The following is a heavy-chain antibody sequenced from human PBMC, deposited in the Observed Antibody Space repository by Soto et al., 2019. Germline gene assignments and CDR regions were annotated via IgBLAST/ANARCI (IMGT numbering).Heavy chain of an antibody. J-gene: IGHJ4*02. Sequence: EVQLVESGGGLVQPGRSLRLSCAACGFTFDDYAMHWVRQARGKGLEWVSGISWNSGSIGYADSVTGRFTISRENAKNSLYLQMNSLRAEDTALYYCAKDRALVLSFSAAYWGQGTLVTVSS. D-gene: IGHD6-13*01. CDR1: GFTFDDYA. V-gene: IGHV3-9*01. CDR2: ISWNSGSI. CDR3: AKDRALVLSFSAAY.